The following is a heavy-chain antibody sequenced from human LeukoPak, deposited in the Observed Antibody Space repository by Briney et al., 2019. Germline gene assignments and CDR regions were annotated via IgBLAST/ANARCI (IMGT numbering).Heavy chain of an antibody. D-gene: IGHD4-17*01. V-gene: IGHV3-23*01. CDR3: AKSGDYADYGESNYFDY. J-gene: IGHJ4*02. CDR1: GFTFSSYA. Sequence: GGSLRLSCAASGFTFSSYAMSCVRQAPGKGLEWVSAISGSGGSTYYADSVKGRFTISRDNSKNTLYLRMNSLRAEDTAVYYCAKSGDYADYGESNYFDYWGQGTLVTVSS. CDR2: ISGSGGST.